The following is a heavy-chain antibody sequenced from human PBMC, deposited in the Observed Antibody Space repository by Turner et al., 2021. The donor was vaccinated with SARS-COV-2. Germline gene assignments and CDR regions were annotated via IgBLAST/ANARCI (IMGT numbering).Heavy chain of an antibody. V-gene: IGHV3-30-3*01. J-gene: IGHJ5*02. CDR3: ARDGYSSSSIGYNWFDP. CDR1: GLPFSSYA. Sequence: QVQLVESGGGVVQPGRSLRLSCAASGLPFSSYAMHWFRQAPGKGLELVAVISYDRNNKYYADSVKCLFTISRDNSKNTLYLQMNSLRAEDTAVYYCARDGYSSSSIGYNWFDPWGQGTLVTVSS. CDR2: ISYDRNNK. D-gene: IGHD6-6*01.